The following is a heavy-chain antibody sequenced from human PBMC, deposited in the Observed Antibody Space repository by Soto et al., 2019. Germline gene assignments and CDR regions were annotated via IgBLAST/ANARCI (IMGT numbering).Heavy chain of an antibody. Sequence: ASLKVSGKASGYTFTMYYMHCVRQAPGQRLEWMGWINAGNVNRKYSQKFQGRVTITRDTSATTAYMELSSLRSEDTAVYYCARDSFSGGDFDYWGQGTLVTVSS. V-gene: IGHV1-3*01. CDR1: GYTFTMYY. D-gene: IGHD3-3*01. CDR3: ARDSFSGGDFDY. CDR2: INAGNVNR. J-gene: IGHJ4*02.